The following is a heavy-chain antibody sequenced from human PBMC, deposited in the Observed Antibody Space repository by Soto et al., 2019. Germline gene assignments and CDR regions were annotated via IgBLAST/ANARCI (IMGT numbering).Heavy chain of an antibody. Sequence: SVKVSCKASGVTFSSYTSSWVRQSPGQGLEWMGRIIPILGIANYAQKFQGRVTVTADKSTSTAYMELSSLRHEDTAVYSCARAGYSGYDMSAFDIWGQGTMVTVSS. J-gene: IGHJ3*02. CDR2: IIPILGIA. V-gene: IGHV1-69*02. CDR3: ARAGYSGYDMSAFDI. D-gene: IGHD5-12*01. CDR1: GVTFSSYT.